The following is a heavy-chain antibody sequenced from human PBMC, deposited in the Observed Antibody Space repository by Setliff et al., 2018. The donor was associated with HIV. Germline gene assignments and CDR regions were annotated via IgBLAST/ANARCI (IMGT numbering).Heavy chain of an antibody. D-gene: IGHD1-26*01. V-gene: IGHV1-2*06. Sequence: RASVKVSCKASGYTFTAYYIHWVRQAPGQGLEWMGRVNPNGGETNSAQKFQGRVNMTRDTSINTSYMEMSGLRFDDTAVYYCAWWDLFTGLDYWGQGTLVTVSS. CDR2: VNPNGGET. CDR3: AWWDLFTGLDY. J-gene: IGHJ4*02. CDR1: GYTFTAYY.